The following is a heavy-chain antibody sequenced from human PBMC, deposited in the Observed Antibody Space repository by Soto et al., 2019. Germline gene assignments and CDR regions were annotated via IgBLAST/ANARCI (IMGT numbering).Heavy chain of an antibody. Sequence: SVKVSCKASGGTFSSYAISWVRQAPGQGLEWMGGIIPIFGTANYAQKFQGRVTITADESTGTAYMELSSLRSEDTAVYYCARGYCSSTSCSFWTVIMDVWGQGTTVTVSS. CDR1: GGTFSSYA. D-gene: IGHD2-2*01. J-gene: IGHJ6*02. V-gene: IGHV1-69*13. CDR2: IIPIFGTA. CDR3: ARGYCSSTSCSFWTVIMDV.